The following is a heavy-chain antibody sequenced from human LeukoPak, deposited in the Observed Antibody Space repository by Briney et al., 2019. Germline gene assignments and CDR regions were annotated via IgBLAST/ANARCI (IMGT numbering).Heavy chain of an antibody. Sequence: GGSLRLSCATSGFIFNSYSMKWVRQAPGKGLEWVSFISSTSRYIDYADSVKGRFTISRDNAKNSLYLQMNSLRAEDTAVYYCARVRLDSSERYLDAFENWGQGTMVTVSS. CDR2: ISSTSRYI. CDR1: GFIFNSYS. V-gene: IGHV3-21*04. J-gene: IGHJ3*02. CDR3: ARVRLDSSERYLDAFEN. D-gene: IGHD6-19*01.